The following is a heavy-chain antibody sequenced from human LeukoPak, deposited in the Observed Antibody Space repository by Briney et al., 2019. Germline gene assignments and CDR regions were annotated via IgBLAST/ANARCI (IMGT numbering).Heavy chain of an antibody. D-gene: IGHD3-22*01. Sequence: PGGSLRLSCAASGFTFSSYAMSWVRQAPGKGLEWVSAISGSGGSTYYADSVKGRFTISRDNSKNTLYLQRNSLRAEDTAVYYCAKMIGNGRGNWFDPWGQGTLVTVSS. V-gene: IGHV3-23*01. J-gene: IGHJ5*02. CDR1: GFTFSSYA. CDR2: ISGSGGST. CDR3: AKMIGNGRGNWFDP.